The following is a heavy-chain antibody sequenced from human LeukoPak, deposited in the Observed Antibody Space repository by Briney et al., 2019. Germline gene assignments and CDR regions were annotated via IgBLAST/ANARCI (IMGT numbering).Heavy chain of an antibody. CDR2: INHAGRT. CDR1: GESFIGYF. V-gene: IGHV4-34*01. D-gene: IGHD3-22*01. CDR3: ARTSGYFDRGGVYQQNPYYFEY. J-gene: IGHJ4*02. Sequence: PSETLSLTCAVSGESFIGYFWTWIRQPPGKGLEWIGEINHAGRTNYNPSLKSRVSISVDTSKNQFSLKLTSVTAADTAVYYCARTSGYFDRGGVYQQNPYYFEYWGQGSLVTVSS.